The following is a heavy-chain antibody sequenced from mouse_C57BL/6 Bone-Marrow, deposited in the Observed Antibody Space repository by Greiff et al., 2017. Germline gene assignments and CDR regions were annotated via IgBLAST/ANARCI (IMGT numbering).Heavy chain of an antibody. D-gene: IGHD2-4*01. CDR2: ISSGGSYT. Sequence: EVKVVESGGDLVKPGGSLKLSCAASGFTFSSYGMSWVRQTPDTRLEWVATISSGGSYTYYPDSVKGRFTISRDNAKNTLYLQLSSLKSEDTAMYYCARQGDYDGDAMDYWGQGTSVTVSS. CDR1: GFTFSSYG. CDR3: ARQGDYDGDAMDY. J-gene: IGHJ4*01. V-gene: IGHV5-6*01.